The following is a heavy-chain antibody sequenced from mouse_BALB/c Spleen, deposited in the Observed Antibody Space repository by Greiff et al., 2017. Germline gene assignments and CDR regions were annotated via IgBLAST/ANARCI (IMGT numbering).Heavy chain of an antibody. D-gene: IGHD2-14*01. CDR2: INPYNGDT. J-gene: IGHJ4*01. CDR1: GYSFTGYF. Sequence: VVEPGASVKISCKASGYSFTGYFMNWVKQSHGKSLEWIGRINPYNGDTFYNQKFKGKATLTVDKSSSTAHMELLSLTSEDSAVYYCGRGGEVRRPIAMDYWGQGTSVTVSS. CDR3: GRGGEVRRPIAMDY. V-gene: IGHV1-37*01.